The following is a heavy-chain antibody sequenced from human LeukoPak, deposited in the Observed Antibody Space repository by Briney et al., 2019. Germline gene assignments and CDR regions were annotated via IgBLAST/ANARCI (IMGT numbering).Heavy chain of an antibody. J-gene: IGHJ4*02. CDR1: GFSVSTNY. Sequence: PGGSLRLSCAASGFSVSTNYMSWVRQAPGKGLEWVSVIYSSGGTYYADSVRGRFTISRDNSRNTVYLQMDSLRVEDTAIYSCARDMSGPPLFYYWGQGTLVTVSS. CDR3: ARDMSGPPLFYY. D-gene: IGHD2-8*02. V-gene: IGHV3-53*01. CDR2: IYSSGGT.